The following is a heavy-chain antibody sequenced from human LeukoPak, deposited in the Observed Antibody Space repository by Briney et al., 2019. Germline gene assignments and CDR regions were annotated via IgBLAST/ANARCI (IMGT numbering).Heavy chain of an antibody. J-gene: IGHJ5*02. CDR3: VRDHSSSEGGWFDP. V-gene: IGHV3-66*02. Sequence: PGGTLRLSCAASGFTVSSNYMSCVRQAPWNELEWVSIIYSGGSTYYAASVKGRFTVSRDNSKNTLYLQMNRLRAEDTAVYYCVRDHSSSEGGWFDPWGQGTLVTVSS. CDR1: GFTVSSNY. D-gene: IGHD6-6*01. CDR2: IYSGGST.